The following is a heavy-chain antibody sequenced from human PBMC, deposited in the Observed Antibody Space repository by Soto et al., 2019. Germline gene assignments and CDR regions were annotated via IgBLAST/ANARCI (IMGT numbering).Heavy chain of an antibody. D-gene: IGHD5-18*01. CDR1: GGSISSSSYY. J-gene: IGHJ4*02. Sequence: QLQLQESGPGLVKPSETLSLTCTVSGGSISSSSYYWGWIRQPPGKGLEWIGSIYYSGSTYYNPSLKSRVTISVDTSKNQFSLKLSSVTAADTAVYYCARPTGYSYGIVDYWGQGTLVTVSS. V-gene: IGHV4-39*01. CDR3: ARPTGYSYGIVDY. CDR2: IYYSGST.